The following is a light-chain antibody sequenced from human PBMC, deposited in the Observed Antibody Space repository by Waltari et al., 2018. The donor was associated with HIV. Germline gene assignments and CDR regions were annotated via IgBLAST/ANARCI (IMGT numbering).Light chain of an antibody. J-gene: IGLJ2*01. CDR1: RSNIGSST. CDR2: SND. CDR3: AAWDDSLRVLI. V-gene: IGLV1-44*01. Sequence: QSVLTQPPSASGTPGQTVTISCSGSRSNIGSSTVTWYQQFPATAPKLLIYSNDPRPSGVPARFSGSVSGTSASLAISGLQSEDEADYHCAAWDDSLRVLIFGGGTKLTVL.